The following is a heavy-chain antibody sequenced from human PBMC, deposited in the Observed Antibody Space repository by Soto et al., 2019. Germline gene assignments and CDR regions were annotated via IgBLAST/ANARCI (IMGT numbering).Heavy chain of an antibody. Sequence: PGGSLRLSCAASGFTFSSYAMHWVRQAPGKGLEWVAVISYDGSNKYYADSVKGRFTISRDNSKNTLYLQMNSLRAEDTAVYYCARSPITMVRGVKGDYYYGMDVWGQGTTVTAP. CDR1: GFTFSSYA. CDR3: ARSPITMVRGVKGDYYYGMDV. J-gene: IGHJ6*02. D-gene: IGHD3-10*01. V-gene: IGHV3-30-3*01. CDR2: ISYDGSNK.